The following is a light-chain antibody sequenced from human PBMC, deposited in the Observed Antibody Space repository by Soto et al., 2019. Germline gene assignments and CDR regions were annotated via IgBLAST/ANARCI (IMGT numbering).Light chain of an antibody. CDR2: DAS. CDR1: TNINRW. CDR3: QEYNSYSGT. J-gene: IGKJ1*01. Sequence: DIQMSQSPSSVSASVGDRVTITCRASTNINRWLAWYQQKPRNAPKLLIYDASRLESGVPSRFGGRGSGTEFSLSIISLQPDDFAIYYCQEYNSYSGTFGPGTKVEIK. V-gene: IGKV1-5*01.